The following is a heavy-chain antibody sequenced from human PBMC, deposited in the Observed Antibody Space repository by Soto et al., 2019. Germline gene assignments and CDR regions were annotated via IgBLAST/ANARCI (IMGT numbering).Heavy chain of an antibody. CDR1: GGSVSSGSYY. J-gene: IGHJ6*02. D-gene: IGHD6-6*01. Sequence: PSETLSLTCTVSGGSVSSGSYYWSWIRQPPGKGLEWIGYIYYSGSTNYNPSLKSRVTISVDTSKNQFSLKLSSVTAADTAVYYGARDMVAALLDYYYYYGMDVWGQGTTVTVSS. V-gene: IGHV4-61*01. CDR2: IYYSGST. CDR3: ARDMVAALLDYYYYYGMDV.